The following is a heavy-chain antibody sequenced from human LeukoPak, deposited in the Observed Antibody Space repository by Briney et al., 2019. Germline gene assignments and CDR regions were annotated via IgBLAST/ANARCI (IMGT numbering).Heavy chain of an antibody. V-gene: IGHV3-23*01. J-gene: IGHJ4*02. CDR1: GFTFSDAW. Sequence: PGGSLRLSCAASGFTFSDAWMNWVRQAPGKGLEWVSVISGSGGDTYYADSVKGRFTISGDNSKNTVYLQMNSLRAEDTALYYCAKGGVYGDYYFDYWGQGTLVTVSS. D-gene: IGHD4-17*01. CDR3: AKGGVYGDYYFDY. CDR2: ISGSGGDT.